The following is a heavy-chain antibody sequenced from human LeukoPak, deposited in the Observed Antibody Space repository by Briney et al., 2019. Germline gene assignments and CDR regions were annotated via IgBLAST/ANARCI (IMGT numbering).Heavy chain of an antibody. V-gene: IGHV3-23*01. CDR2: ISGSGGST. CDR1: GFTFSSYA. CDR3: ARVPSGSYSYYYYYMDV. J-gene: IGHJ6*03. Sequence: GGSLRLSCGPSGFTFSSYAMSWVRQAPGKGLEWVSAISGSGGSTYYADSVKGRFTISRDNSKNTLYLQMNSLRAEDTAVYYCARVPSGSYSYYYYYMDVWGKGTTVTVSS. D-gene: IGHD1-26*01.